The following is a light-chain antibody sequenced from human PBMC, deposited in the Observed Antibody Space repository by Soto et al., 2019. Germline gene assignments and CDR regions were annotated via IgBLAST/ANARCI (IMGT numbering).Light chain of an antibody. J-gene: IGKJ1*01. CDR3: QQYYSYWT. Sequence: DIQMTQSPSTLSASVGDRVTITCRASQTISNWLAWYQQKPGKAPKLLIYDASSLEGGVPSRFSGSGSGTEFTLTLRRLQPYDFATYYCQQYYSYWTFGQGTKVEIK. CDR2: DAS. CDR1: QTISNW. V-gene: IGKV1-5*01.